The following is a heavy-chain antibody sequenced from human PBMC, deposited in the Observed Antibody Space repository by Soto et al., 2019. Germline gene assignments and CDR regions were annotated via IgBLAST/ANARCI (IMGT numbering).Heavy chain of an antibody. CDR3: AQNGPHYFDY. CDR1: GFSLSTRDVG. CDR2: IYWDDSK. D-gene: IGHD2-8*01. J-gene: IGHJ4*02. Sequence: SGPTLVNPTQTLTLTCTFSGFSLSTRDVGVGWIRQPPGKALEWLAVIYWDDSKHYSPSLKTRATITKDTSKNQVVLTVTNMDPVDTATYYCAQNGPHYFDYWGQGTLVTVSS. V-gene: IGHV2-5*02.